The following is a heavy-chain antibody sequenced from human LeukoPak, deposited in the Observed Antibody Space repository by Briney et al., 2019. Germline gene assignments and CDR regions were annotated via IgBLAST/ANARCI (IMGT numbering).Heavy chain of an antibody. V-gene: IGHV3-23*01. CDR3: AKDRFGVVMTFDY. CDR1: GFTFSSYA. D-gene: IGHD3-3*01. Sequence: GGSLRLSCAASGFTFSSYAMSWVRQAPGKGLEWVSAISGSGGSTYYADSVKGRFTISRDNSKSTLYLQMNSLRAEDTAVYYCAKDRFGVVMTFDYWGQGTLVTVSS. CDR2: ISGSGGST. J-gene: IGHJ4*02.